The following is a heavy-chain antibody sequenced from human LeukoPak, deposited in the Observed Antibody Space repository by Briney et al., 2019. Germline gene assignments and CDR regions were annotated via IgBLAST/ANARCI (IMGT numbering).Heavy chain of an antibody. CDR3: ARVAPTRASVDY. Sequence: GGSLRLSCAASGFTFSSYGMHWVRQAPGKGLEYVSAITSNGGSTHYANSVKGRFTISRDNSKNTLYLEMGSLRAEDMAVYYCARVAPTRASVDYWGQGTLVTVSS. J-gene: IGHJ4*02. CDR2: ITSNGGST. CDR1: GFTFSSYG. D-gene: IGHD3-10*01. V-gene: IGHV3-64*01.